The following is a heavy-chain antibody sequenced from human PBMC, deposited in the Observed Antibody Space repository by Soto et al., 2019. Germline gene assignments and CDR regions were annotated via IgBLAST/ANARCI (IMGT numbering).Heavy chain of an antibody. CDR2: ISYDGSNK. CDR3: AKDYGDYEFDY. Sequence: GGSLRLSCAASGFTFSTYGMHWVRQTPGKGLEWVAVISYDGSNKYYADSVKGRFTISRDNSKNTLYLQMNSLRVEDTAVYYCAKDYGDYEFDYWGQGTLVTVSS. D-gene: IGHD4-17*01. V-gene: IGHV3-30*18. CDR1: GFTFSTYG. J-gene: IGHJ4*02.